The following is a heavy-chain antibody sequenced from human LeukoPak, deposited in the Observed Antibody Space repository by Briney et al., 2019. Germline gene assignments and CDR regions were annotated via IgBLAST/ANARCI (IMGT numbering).Heavy chain of an antibody. CDR2: TYYRSGWYD. D-gene: IGHD1-26*01. CDR3: ARSLSGSPFDY. V-gene: IGHV6-1*01. CDR1: GDSVSSNSAT. J-gene: IGHJ4*02. Sequence: SQTLSLTCAISGDSVSSNSATWNWIGQSPSRGLEWLGRTYYRSGWYDDYAVSVKSRININSDTSKNQFSLQLNSVTPEDTAVYFCARSLSGSPFDYWGQGTLVTVSS.